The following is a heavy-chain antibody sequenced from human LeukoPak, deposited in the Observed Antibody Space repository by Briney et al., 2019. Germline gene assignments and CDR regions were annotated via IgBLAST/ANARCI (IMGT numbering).Heavy chain of an antibody. J-gene: IGHJ4*02. CDR2: ISGSGGST. CDR1: GFTFSSYA. CDR3: AKDITGVWDIVEQGYVDY. Sequence: PGGSLRLSCAASGFTFSSYAMSWVRQAPGKGLEWVSAISGSGGSTYYADSVKGRFTISRDNSKNTLYLQMNSLRAEDTAVYYCAKDITGVWDIVEQGYVDYWGQGTLVTVSS. D-gene: IGHD2-15*01. V-gene: IGHV3-23*01.